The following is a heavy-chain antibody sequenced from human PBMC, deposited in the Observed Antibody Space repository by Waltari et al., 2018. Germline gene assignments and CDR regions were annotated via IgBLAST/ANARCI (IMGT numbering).Heavy chain of an antibody. D-gene: IGHD3-22*01. CDR1: GYTFTGYY. J-gene: IGHJ6*02. CDR2: INPNSGGT. Sequence: QVQLVQSGAEVKKPGASVKVYCKDSGYTFTGYYMHWVRQAPGQGLEWMGWINPNSGGTNYAQKFQGRVTMTRDTSISTAYMELSRLRSDDTAVYYCARVVPRITMIVVERRWMDVWGQGTTVTVSS. CDR3: ARVVPRITMIVVERRWMDV. V-gene: IGHV1-2*02.